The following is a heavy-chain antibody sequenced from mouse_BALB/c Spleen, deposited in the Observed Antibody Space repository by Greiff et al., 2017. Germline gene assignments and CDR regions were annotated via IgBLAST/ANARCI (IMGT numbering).Heavy chain of an antibody. V-gene: IGHV1-77*01. CDR1: GYTFTDYY. CDR3: ARGVTAPYYAMDY. D-gene: IGHD2-2*01. J-gene: IGHJ4*01. Sequence: QVQLQQSGAELARPGASVKLSCKASGYTFTDYYINWVKQRTGQGLEWIGEIYPGSGNTYYNEKFKGKATLTADKSSSTAYMQLSSLTSEDSAVYFCARGVTAPYYAMDYWGQGTSVTVSS. CDR2: IYPGSGNT.